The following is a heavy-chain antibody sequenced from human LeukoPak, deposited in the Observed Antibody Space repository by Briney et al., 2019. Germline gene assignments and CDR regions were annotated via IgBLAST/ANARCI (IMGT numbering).Heavy chain of an antibody. CDR1: GFTFSSYA. J-gene: IGHJ4*02. CDR3: ARGGFYSGYDPFDY. D-gene: IGHD5-12*01. V-gene: IGHV3-30*04. Sequence: GRSLRLSCAASGFTFSSYAMHWVRQAPGKGLEWVAVISYDGSNKYYADSVKGRFTISRDNAKNSLYLQMNSLRAEDTAVYYCARGGFYSGYDPFDYWGQGTLVTVSS. CDR2: ISYDGSNK.